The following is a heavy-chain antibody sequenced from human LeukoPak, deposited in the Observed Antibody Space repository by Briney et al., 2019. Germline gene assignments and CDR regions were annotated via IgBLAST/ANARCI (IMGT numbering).Heavy chain of an antibody. CDR1: GFTFRSYS. J-gene: IGHJ4*02. Sequence: GGSLRLSCAASGFTFRSYSMNWVRQAPGKGLEWVSSISSCSSYIYYADSVKGRFTISRDNAKNSLYLQMNSLRDEDTGVYHCARDRPESYYYESSGYLHYFDYWRRGTLVSLSS. V-gene: IGHV3-21*01. CDR2: ISSCSSYI. D-gene: IGHD3-22*01. CDR3: ARDRPESYYYESSGYLHYFDY.